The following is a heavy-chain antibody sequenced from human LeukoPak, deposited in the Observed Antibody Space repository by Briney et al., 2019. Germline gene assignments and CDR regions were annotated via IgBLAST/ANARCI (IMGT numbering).Heavy chain of an antibody. J-gene: IGHJ5*02. CDR1: GGSISSSSYY. Sequence: PSETLSLTCTVSGGSISSSSYYWGWIRQPPGKGLEWIGSIYYSGSTYYNPSLKSRVTISVDTSKNQFSLKLSSVTAADTAVYYCAGDYGDYGWFDPWGQGTLVTVSS. D-gene: IGHD4-17*01. CDR2: IYYSGST. V-gene: IGHV4-39*07. CDR3: AGDYGDYGWFDP.